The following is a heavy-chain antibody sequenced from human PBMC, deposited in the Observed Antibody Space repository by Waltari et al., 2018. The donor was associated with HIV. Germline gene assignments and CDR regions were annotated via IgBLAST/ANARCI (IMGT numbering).Heavy chain of an antibody. V-gene: IGHV1-46*01. Sequence: QVQLVQSGAEVKKPGASVKVSCKASGYSFTNYYIHWVRQAPGQGLEWMGIINPRGTSTSYAQKFQGRVTMTRDTSTSTVYMELSSLRSEDTAVYYCARDRGSYQSREPPYFDYWGQGTLVTVSS. J-gene: IGHJ4*02. D-gene: IGHD1-26*01. CDR2: INPRGTST. CDR3: ARDRGSYQSREPPYFDY. CDR1: GYSFTNYY.